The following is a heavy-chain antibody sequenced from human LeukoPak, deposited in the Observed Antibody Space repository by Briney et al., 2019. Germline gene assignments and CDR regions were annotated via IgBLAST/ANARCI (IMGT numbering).Heavy chain of an antibody. CDR1: GYTFTSYG. J-gene: IGHJ5*02. CDR2: ISAYNGNT. D-gene: IGHD6-19*01. V-gene: IGHV1-18*01. Sequence: ASVRVSCKASGYTFTSYGISWVRQAPGQRLEWMGWISAYNGNTNYAQKLQGRVTMTTDTSTSTAYMELRSLRSDDTAVYYCAREGPPYSSGFFPSNNWFDPWGQGTLVTVSS. CDR3: AREGPPYSSGFFPSNNWFDP.